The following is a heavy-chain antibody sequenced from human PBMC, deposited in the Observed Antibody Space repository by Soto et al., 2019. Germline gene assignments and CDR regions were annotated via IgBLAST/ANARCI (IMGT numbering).Heavy chain of an antibody. Sequence: GESLKISCQTSGYTFSSNWIGWVRQMPGKGLEWMGIIYPGDSETRYSPSFQGQVTISAYRSFSTAYLQWTSLQDSDTAMYYWARLLDSWGEPHYFDSWGQRTMVAISS. CDR3: ARLLDSWGEPHYFDS. V-gene: IGHV5-51*01. J-gene: IGHJ4*02. CDR1: GYTFSSNW. D-gene: IGHD3-16*01. CDR2: IYPGDSET.